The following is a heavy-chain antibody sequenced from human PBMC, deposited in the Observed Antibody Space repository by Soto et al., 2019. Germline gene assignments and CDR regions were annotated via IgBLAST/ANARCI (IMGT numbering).Heavy chain of an antibody. V-gene: IGHV4-34*01. CDR3: ARTVTYYDFWSGSEVGGGYFDY. D-gene: IGHD3-3*01. CDR2: INHSGST. J-gene: IGHJ4*02. CDR1: GGSFSGYY. Sequence: SETLSLTCAVYGGSFSGYYWSWIRQPPGKGLEWIGEINHSGSTNYNPSLKSRVTISVDTSKNQFSLKLSSVTAADTAVYYCARTVTYYDFWSGSEVGGGYFDYWGQGTLVTISS.